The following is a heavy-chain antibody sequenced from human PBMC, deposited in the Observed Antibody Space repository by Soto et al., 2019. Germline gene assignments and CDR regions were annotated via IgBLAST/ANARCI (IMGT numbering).Heavy chain of an antibody. CDR1: GGSISSYY. J-gene: IGHJ1*01. CDR2: IYYSGST. D-gene: IGHD3-9*01. V-gene: IGHV4-59*01. Sequence: QVQLQESGPGLVKPSETLSLTCTVSGGSISSYYWSWIRQPPGKVLEWIGYIYYSGSTNYNPSLKSRVTLSVDPSKNQFSLKLSSVTAADTAVYYCARGSSYYDILPGYYRPPGAFEYFQHWGQGTLVTVSS. CDR3: ARGSSYYDILPGYYRPPGAFEYFQH.